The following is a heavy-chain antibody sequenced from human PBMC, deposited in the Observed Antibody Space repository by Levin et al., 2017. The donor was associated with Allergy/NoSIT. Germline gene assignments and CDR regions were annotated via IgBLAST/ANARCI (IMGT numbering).Heavy chain of an antibody. CDR3: ARVAHTPITMVRGVIIFEWFDP. D-gene: IGHD3-10*01. V-gene: IGHV4-34*01. J-gene: IGHJ5*02. CDR1: GGSFSGYY. CDR2: INHSGST. Sequence: SETLSLTCAVYGGSFSGYYWSWIRQPPGKGLEWIGEINHSGSTNYNPSLKSRVTISVDTSKNQFSLKLSSVTAADTAVYYCARVAHTPITMVRGVIIFEWFDPWGQGTLVTVSS.